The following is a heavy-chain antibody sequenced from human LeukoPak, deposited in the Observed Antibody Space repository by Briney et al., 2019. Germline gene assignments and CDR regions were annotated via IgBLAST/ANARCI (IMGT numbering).Heavy chain of an antibody. CDR2: INGGGDAT. V-gene: IGHV3-23*01. D-gene: IGHD2-2*01. J-gene: IGHJ3*01. CDR1: GFTFSNNA. CDR3: ARCTASCYANAFDV. Sequence: GGSLRLSCTASGFTFSNNAMSWVRQAPGKGLEWVSAINGGGDATEYTDSIKGRFTISRDNSKNTLYLQMNSLRPEDTAVYYCARCTASCYANAFDVWGQGTLLTVSS.